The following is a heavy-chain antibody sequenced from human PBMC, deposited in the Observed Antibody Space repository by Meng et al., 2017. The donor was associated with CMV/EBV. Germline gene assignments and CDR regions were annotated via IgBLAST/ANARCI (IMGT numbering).Heavy chain of an antibody. D-gene: IGHD6-19*01. CDR2: ISYDGSNK. CDR1: GFTFSSYA. Sequence: QVQLVEDGGGLVQPGRSLRLACAASGFTFSSYAMHWVRQAPGKGLEWVAVISYDGSNKYYADSVKGRFTISRDNSKNTLYLQMNSLRAEDTAVYYCARGSVAGFDYWGQGTLVTVSS. V-gene: IGHV3-30-3*01. J-gene: IGHJ4*02. CDR3: ARGSVAGFDY.